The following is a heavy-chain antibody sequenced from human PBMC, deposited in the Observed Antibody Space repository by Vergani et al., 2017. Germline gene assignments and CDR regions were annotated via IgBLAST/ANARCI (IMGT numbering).Heavy chain of an antibody. CDR1: GFTFSSYA. V-gene: IGHV3-48*01. J-gene: IGHJ5*02. CDR3: AREYSGTNTMFGVVIGTRFDP. CDR2: ISSSSSTI. D-gene: IGHD3-3*01. Sequence: EVQLLESGGGLVQPGGSLRLSCAASGFTFSSYAMSWVRQAPGKGLEWVSYISSSSSTIYYADSVKGRFTISRDNAKNSLYLQMNSLRAEDTAVYYCAREYSGTNTMFGVVIGTRFDPWGQGTLVTVSS.